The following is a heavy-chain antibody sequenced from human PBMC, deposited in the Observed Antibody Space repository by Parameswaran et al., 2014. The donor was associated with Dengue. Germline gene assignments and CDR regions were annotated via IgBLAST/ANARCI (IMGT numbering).Heavy chain of an antibody. J-gene: IGHJ4*02. V-gene: IGHV1-69*05. D-gene: IGHD5-24*01. CDR3: AKIKGPSDGSVFDY. Sequence: WVRQAPGQGLEWMGGIIPVFGRANYAQNFQGRATITTDESTTTAYMELHSLRSEDTAVYYCAKIKGPSDGSVFDYWGQGTLVTVSS. CDR2: IIPVFGRA.